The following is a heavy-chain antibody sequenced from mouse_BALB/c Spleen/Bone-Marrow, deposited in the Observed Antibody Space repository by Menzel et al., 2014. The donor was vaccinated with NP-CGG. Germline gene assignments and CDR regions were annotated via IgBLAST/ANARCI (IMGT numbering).Heavy chain of an antibody. J-gene: IGHJ4*01. V-gene: IGHV2-6-7*01. CDR2: IWGDGST. CDR1: GFSLTGYG. Sequence: VQVVGSGPGLVAPSQSLSITCTVSGFSLTGYGVNWVRQPPGKGLEWLGMIWGDGSTDYNSALKSRLSISKDNSKSQVLLKMNSLQTDDTARYYCAREPHYYAMDYWGQGTSVTVSS. CDR3: AREPHYYAMDY.